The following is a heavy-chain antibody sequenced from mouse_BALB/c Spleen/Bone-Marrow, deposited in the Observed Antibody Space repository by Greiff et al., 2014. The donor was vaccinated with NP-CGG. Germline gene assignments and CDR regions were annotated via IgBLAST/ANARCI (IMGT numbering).Heavy chain of an antibody. CDR3: ARTERTGINY. J-gene: IGHJ2*01. V-gene: IGHV1-61*01. CDR2: IHRSDSET. D-gene: IGHD4-1*01. Sequence: QVKLQQSGAELVKPGASVKLSCKASGYSFTSYWMNWVRQSPGQGLEWIGMIHRSDSETSLNQMFNDKTTLTIDKSYSTAYMQLSSPTSEDSAVYYCARTERTGINYWGQGTTLTVSS. CDR1: GYSFTSYW.